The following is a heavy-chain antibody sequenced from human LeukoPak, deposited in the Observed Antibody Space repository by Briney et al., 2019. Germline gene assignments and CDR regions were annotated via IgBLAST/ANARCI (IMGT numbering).Heavy chain of an antibody. V-gene: IGHV4-34*01. Sequence: SETLSLTCAVYGGSFSGYYWSWIRQPPGKGLGWIGEINHSGSTNYNPSLKSRVTISVDTSKNQFSLKLSSVTAADTAVYYCARGKPLRRWLVLYYFDYWGQGTLVTVSS. CDR2: INHSGST. D-gene: IGHD6-19*01. J-gene: IGHJ4*02. CDR1: GGSFSGYY. CDR3: ARGKPLRRWLVLYYFDY.